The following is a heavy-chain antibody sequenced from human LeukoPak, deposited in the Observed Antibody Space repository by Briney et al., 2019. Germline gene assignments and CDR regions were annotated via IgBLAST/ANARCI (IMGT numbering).Heavy chain of an antibody. Sequence: GGSLRLSCEGSGFTFSNYWMSWVRQAPGKGLEWVANIKTDGSEKYYVDSVKGRFTIPRDNAKNSLYLQMNSLRAEDTAVYYCATYSSLNAREFQYWGQGTLVTVSS. CDR3: ATYSSLNAREFQY. J-gene: IGHJ1*01. D-gene: IGHD3-22*01. CDR2: IKTDGSEK. CDR1: GFTFSNYW. V-gene: IGHV3-7*01.